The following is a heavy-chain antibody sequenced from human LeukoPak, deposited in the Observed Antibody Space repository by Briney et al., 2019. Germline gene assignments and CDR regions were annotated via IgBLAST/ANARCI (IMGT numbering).Heavy chain of an antibody. D-gene: IGHD3-22*01. CDR3: ARGGYLTYLIDY. J-gene: IGHJ4*02. V-gene: IGHV3-74*01. CDR2: IKSDGSST. Sequence: SGGSLRLSCAASGFPFSSCWMHWVRQAPGKGLVWVSRIKSDGSSTSYADSVKGRFTISRDNAKNTVYLQMNSLRVEDTAVYYCARGGYLTYLIDYWGQGTLVTVSS. CDR1: GFPFSSCW.